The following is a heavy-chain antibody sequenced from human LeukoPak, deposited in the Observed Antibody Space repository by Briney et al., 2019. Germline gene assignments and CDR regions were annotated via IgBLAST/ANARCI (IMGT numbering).Heavy chain of an antibody. Sequence: GGSLRLSCAASGFTFSSYGMHWVRQAPGKGLEWVAFIRYDGSNKYYADSVKGRFTISRDNSKNTLYLQMNSLRAEDTAVYYCARVEGYSYGYLAYWGQEPWSPSPQ. V-gene: IGHV3-30*02. CDR2: IRYDGSNK. D-gene: IGHD5-18*01. CDR3: ARVEGYSYGYLAY. J-gene: IGHJ4*01. CDR1: GFTFSSYG.